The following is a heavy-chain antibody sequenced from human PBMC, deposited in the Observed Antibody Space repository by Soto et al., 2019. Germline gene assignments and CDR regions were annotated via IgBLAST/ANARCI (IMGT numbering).Heavy chain of an antibody. CDR2: INAGNGNT. V-gene: IGHV1-3*01. Sequence: GASVKVSCKASGYTFTSYAMHFVRQAPGQMLEWMGWINAGNGNTKYSQKFQGRVTITRDTSASTAYMELSSLRSEDTAVYYCARDLDGSGSYYYYYYGMDVWGQGTTVTVSS. D-gene: IGHD3-10*01. CDR1: GYTFTSYA. J-gene: IGHJ6*02. CDR3: ARDLDGSGSYYYYYYGMDV.